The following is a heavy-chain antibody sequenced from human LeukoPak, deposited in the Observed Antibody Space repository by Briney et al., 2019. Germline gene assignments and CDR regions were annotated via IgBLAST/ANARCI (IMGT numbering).Heavy chain of an antibody. V-gene: IGHV1-18*01. CDR2: ISAYNGNT. Sequence: ASVKVSCKASGYTFTSYGISWVRQAPGQGLEWMGWISAYNGNTNYAQKLQGRVTMTTDTSTSTAYMELRSLRSDDTAVYYCARVRDYGSGNGWFDPWGQGTLVTVSS. CDR3: ARVRDYGSGNGWFDP. D-gene: IGHD3-10*01. J-gene: IGHJ5*02. CDR1: GYTFTSYG.